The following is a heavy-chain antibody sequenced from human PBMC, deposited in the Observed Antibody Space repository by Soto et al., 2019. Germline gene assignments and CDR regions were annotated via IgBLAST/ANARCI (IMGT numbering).Heavy chain of an antibody. V-gene: IGHV1-2*04. D-gene: IGHD6-19*01. CDR3: ARDSIAVAGYYYGMDV. CDR2: INPNSGGT. CDR1: GYTFTGYY. Sequence: QVQLVQSGAEVKKPGASVKVSCKASGYTFTGYYMHWVRQAPGQGLEWMGWINPNSGGTNYAQKFQGWVTMTRDTSISTAYMELSRLRSDDTAVYYCARDSIAVAGYYYGMDVWGQGTTVTVSS. J-gene: IGHJ6*02.